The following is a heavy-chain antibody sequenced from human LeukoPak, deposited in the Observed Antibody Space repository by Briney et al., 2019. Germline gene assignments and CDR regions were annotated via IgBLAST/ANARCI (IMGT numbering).Heavy chain of an antibody. V-gene: IGHV4-30-2*03. J-gene: IGHJ5*02. CDR3: VRILTMRGYFDP. CDR1: GGSISSGGYY. CDR2: IFYRGRNN. Sequence: PSQTLSLTCTVSGGSISSGGYYWSWIRQPPGKGLEWIGSIFYRGRNNYHNPSLTSRLTISIDTTKNQFSLKLASVTTADTAVYFCVRILTMRGYFDPWGQGALVTVSS. D-gene: IGHD4/OR15-4a*01.